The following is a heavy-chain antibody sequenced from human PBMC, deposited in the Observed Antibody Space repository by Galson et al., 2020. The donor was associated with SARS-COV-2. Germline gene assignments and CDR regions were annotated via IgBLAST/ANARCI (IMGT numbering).Heavy chain of an antibody. J-gene: IGHJ6*02. V-gene: IGHV4-34*01. Sequence: SQASETLSLTCAVYGGSFSGYYWSWIRQPPGKGLEWIGEINHSGSTNYNPSLKSRVTISVDTSKNQFSLKLSSVTAADTAVYYCARFITMVRGVIGPWGMDVWGQGTTVTVSS. D-gene: IGHD3-10*01. CDR1: GGSFSGYY. CDR3: ARFITMVRGVIGPWGMDV. CDR2: INHSGST.